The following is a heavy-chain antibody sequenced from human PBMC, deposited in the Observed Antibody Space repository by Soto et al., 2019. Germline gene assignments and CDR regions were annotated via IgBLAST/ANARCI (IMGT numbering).Heavy chain of an antibody. V-gene: IGHV4-31*03. CDR2: IYYSGST. CDR1: GGSISSGGYY. J-gene: IGHJ6*03. Sequence: PSETLSLTCTVSGGSISSGGYYWSWIRQHPGKGLEWIGYIYYSGSTYYNPSLKSRVTISVDTSKNQFSLKLSSVTAADTAVYYCARNYDFWSGSDPYYYYMYVWSKGTTVTVSS. D-gene: IGHD3-3*01. CDR3: ARNYDFWSGSDPYYYYMYV.